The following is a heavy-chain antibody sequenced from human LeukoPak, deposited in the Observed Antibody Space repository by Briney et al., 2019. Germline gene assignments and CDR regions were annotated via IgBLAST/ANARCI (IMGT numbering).Heavy chain of an antibody. CDR2: ISSDGGNK. Sequence: PSGTLSFTCAASGFTFSNYGLHWDRQAQGMELEGVAVISSDGGNKYYADSVKGRFTISRDNSKNTLYLQMNSLRAEDTAVYYCAKAPADSSGYWSFGYWGQGTLVTVSS. V-gene: IGHV3-30*18. CDR1: GFTFSNYG. D-gene: IGHD3-22*01. J-gene: IGHJ4*02. CDR3: AKAPADSSGYWSFGY.